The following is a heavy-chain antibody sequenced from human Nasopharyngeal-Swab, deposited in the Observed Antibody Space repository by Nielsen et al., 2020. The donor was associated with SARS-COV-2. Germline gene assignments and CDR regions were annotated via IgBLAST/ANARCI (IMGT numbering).Heavy chain of an antibody. Sequence: GGSLRLSCAASGFTFRNSIMNWVRQPPGKGLEWLSWISSGGGDTTFYPDSVKGRFTISRDNAKNSLYLQVHSLRDDDTAVYYCVRDSQWAFDYWGQGALVTVSS. CDR2: ISSGGGDTT. CDR1: GFTFRNSI. D-gene: IGHD2-8*01. CDR3: VRDSQWAFDY. V-gene: IGHV3-48*02. J-gene: IGHJ4*02.